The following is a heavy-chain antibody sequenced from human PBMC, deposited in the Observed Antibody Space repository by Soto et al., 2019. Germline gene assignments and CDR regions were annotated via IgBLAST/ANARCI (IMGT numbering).Heavy chain of an antibody. CDR2: SSNSGTFA. V-gene: IGHV3-11*06. J-gene: IGHJ4*02. CDR3: ARSGDNFNVLDY. D-gene: IGHD1-1*01. CDR1: GFTFSDYY. Sequence: GGSLRLSCAASGFTFSDYYMSWVRQAPGRGLEWISYSSNSGTFARYATSVKGRFSISRDYANNSLYLEMNSLRVEDTAVYYCARSGDNFNVLDYWGQGTPVTVSS.